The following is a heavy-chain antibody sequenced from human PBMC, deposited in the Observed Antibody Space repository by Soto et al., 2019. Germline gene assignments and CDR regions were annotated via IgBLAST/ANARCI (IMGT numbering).Heavy chain of an antibody. J-gene: IGHJ6*02. V-gene: IGHV1-69*12. D-gene: IGHD3-22*01. CDR3: ASGYSSVYYYYYGMDV. CDR2: IIPIFGTA. Sequence: QVQLVQSGAEVKKPGSSVKVSCKASGGTFSSYAISWVRQAPGQGLEWMGGIIPIFGTANYAQKFQGRVTIPADESPSTAYMALSSLRSEDTDVYYCASGYSSVYYYYYGMDVWGQGTTVTVSS. CDR1: GGTFSSYA.